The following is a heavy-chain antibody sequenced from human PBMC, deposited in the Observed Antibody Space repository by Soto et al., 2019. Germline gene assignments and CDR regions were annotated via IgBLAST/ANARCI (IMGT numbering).Heavy chain of an antibody. Sequence: SETLSLTCAVSGGSISSGGYSWSWIRQPPGKGLEWIGYIYHSGSTYYNPSLKSRVTISVDRSKNQFSLKLSSVTAADTAVYYCPRAGDFGYLDYWGQGTMVTVYS. D-gene: IGHD3-3*01. CDR3: PRAGDFGYLDY. CDR2: IYHSGST. J-gene: IGHJ4*02. V-gene: IGHV4-30-2*01. CDR1: GGSISSGGYS.